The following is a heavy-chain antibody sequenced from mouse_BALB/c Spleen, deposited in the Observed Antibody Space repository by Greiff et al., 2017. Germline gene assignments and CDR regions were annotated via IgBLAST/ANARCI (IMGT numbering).Heavy chain of an antibody. V-gene: IGHV5-6-2*01. Sequence: EVQRVESGGGLVKLGGSLKLSCAASGFTFSSYYMSWVRQTPEKRLELVAAINSNGGSTYYPDTVKGRFTISRDNAKNTLYLQMSSLKSEDTALYYCARRYGNFAWFAYWGQGTLVTVSA. CDR1: GFTFSSYY. CDR2: INSNGGST. D-gene: IGHD2-10*02. J-gene: IGHJ3*01. CDR3: ARRYGNFAWFAY.